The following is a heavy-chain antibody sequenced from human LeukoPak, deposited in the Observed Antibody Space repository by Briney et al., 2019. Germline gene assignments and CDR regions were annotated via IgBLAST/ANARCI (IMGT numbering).Heavy chain of an antibody. CDR3: ARGGADIAAADFDY. CDR2: INYSGSN. V-gene: IGHV4-34*01. Sequence: SVTLSLTCAVYGGSFSGYYWSWIRQPPGKGLEWIGEINYSGSNNYNPSLKSRVTISVDTSKNQFYLKLSSVTAADTAVYYCARGGADIAAADFDYWGQGTLVTASS. D-gene: IGHD6-13*01. J-gene: IGHJ4*02. CDR1: GGSFSGYY.